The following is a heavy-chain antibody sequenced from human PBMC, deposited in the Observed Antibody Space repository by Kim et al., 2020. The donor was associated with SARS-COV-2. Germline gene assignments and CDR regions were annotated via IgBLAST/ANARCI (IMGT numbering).Heavy chain of an antibody. Sequence: GGSLRLSCAASGFTFSSYAMHWVRQAPGKGLEWVAVISYDGSNKYYADSVKGRFTISRDNSKNTLYLQMNSLRAEDTAVYYCARSTLWFGESLLDAFDIWGQGTMVTVSS. V-gene: IGHV3-30*04. CDR2: ISYDGSNK. CDR3: ARSTLWFGESLLDAFDI. CDR1: GFTFSSYA. D-gene: IGHD3-10*01. J-gene: IGHJ3*02.